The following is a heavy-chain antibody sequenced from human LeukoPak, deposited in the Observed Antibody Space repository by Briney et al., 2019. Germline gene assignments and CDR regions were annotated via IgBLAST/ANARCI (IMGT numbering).Heavy chain of an antibody. Sequence: SVKVSCKASGGTFSSYAISWVRQAPGQGLEWMGRIIPIFGTANYAQKFQGRVTITTDESTSTAYVELSSLRSEDTAVYYCARGSSGWSTYYYYYMDVWGKGTTVTVSS. CDR3: ARGSSGWSTYYYYYMDV. V-gene: IGHV1-69*05. D-gene: IGHD6-19*01. CDR1: GGTFSSYA. CDR2: IIPIFGTA. J-gene: IGHJ6*03.